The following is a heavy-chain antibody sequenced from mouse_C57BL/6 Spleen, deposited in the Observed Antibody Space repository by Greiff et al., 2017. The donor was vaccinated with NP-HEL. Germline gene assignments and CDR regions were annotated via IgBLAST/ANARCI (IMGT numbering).Heavy chain of an antibody. V-gene: IGHV1-81*01. D-gene: IGHD1-1*01. CDR1: GYTFTSYG. J-gene: IGHJ4*01. CDR3: ARGGFITTVVEPYYYAMDY. Sequence: VQLQQSGAELARPGASVKLSCKASGYTFTSYGISWVKQRTGQGLEWIGEIYPRSGNTYYNEKFKGKATLTVYKSSSTAYMELRSLTSEDSAVYFCARGGFITTVVEPYYYAMDYWGQGTSVTVSS. CDR2: IYPRSGNT.